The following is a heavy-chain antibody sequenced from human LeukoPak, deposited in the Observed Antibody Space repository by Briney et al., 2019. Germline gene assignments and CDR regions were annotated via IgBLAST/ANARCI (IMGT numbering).Heavy chain of an antibody. CDR3: VKDRSAHWLANDAFDI. CDR1: GFTFSNYA. CDR2: ISSNGGST. J-gene: IGHJ3*02. V-gene: IGHV3-64D*09. D-gene: IGHD6-19*01. Sequence: GGSLTLSCSASGFTFSNYAMHWVRQAPGQGMEYVSAISSNGGSTYYAESVKGRFTISRDNSKNTLSRQMSRLRAEHTAVYYCVKDRSAHWLANDAFDIWGQGTMVTVSS.